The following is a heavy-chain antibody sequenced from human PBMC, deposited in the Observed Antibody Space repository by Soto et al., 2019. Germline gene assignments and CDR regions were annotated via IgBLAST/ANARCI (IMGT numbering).Heavy chain of an antibody. D-gene: IGHD2-15*01. J-gene: IGHJ4*02. V-gene: IGHV4-39*01. CDR1: GGSISSATYY. Sequence: PSGTLSLTCSVSGGSISSATYYWDWIRQPPGKGLEWIGNIYYSGSTYYNPSLKSRVTISVDTSKNQFSLKLGSVTAADTAVYYCARRGALCSGASCYQEYWGQGTLVTVSS. CDR2: IYYSGST. CDR3: ARRGALCSGASCYQEY.